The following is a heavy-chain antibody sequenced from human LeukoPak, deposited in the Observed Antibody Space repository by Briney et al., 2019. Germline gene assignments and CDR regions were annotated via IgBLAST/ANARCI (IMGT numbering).Heavy chain of an antibody. CDR3: ATRSGGRATYFYYYMAV. CDR1: GGTFSSYA. D-gene: IGHD2-15*01. J-gene: IGHJ6*03. V-gene: IGHV1-24*01. CDR2: FDPEDGET. Sequence: ASVKVSCKACGGTFSSYAISWVRQAPGQGLEWMGGFDPEDGETIYAQKFQGGVTITEDTSTDTAYMELSSLRSEDTAVYYCATRSGGRATYFYYYMAVWGKGTTVTVSS.